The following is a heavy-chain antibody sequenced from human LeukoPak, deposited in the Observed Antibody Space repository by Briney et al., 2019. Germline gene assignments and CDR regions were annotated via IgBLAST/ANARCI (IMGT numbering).Heavy chain of an antibody. D-gene: IGHD3-3*01. CDR2: IYHSGST. Sequence: PSETLSLTCDVSGGSISSGGYYWSWIRQPPGKGLEWIGYIYHSGSTYYNPSLKSRVTISVDRSKNQFSLKLSSVTAADTAVYYCARGRLRFLEWLEPAWFDPWGQGTLVTVSS. J-gene: IGHJ5*02. V-gene: IGHV4-30-2*01. CDR3: ARGRLRFLEWLEPAWFDP. CDR1: GGSISSGGYY.